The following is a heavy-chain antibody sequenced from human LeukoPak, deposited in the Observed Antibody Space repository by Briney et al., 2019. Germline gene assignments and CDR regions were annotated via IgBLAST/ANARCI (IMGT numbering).Heavy chain of an antibody. CDR1: GFTVSSNY. Sequence: PGGSLRLSCAASGFTVSSNYMSWVRQAPGKGLEWVSVIYSGGSTYYADSVKGRFTISRDNSKNTLYLQMNSLRAEDTAVYYCARGRRWLFLAFDIWGQGTMVTVSS. V-gene: IGHV3-53*01. CDR3: ARGRRWLFLAFDI. CDR2: IYSGGST. D-gene: IGHD2-21*01. J-gene: IGHJ3*02.